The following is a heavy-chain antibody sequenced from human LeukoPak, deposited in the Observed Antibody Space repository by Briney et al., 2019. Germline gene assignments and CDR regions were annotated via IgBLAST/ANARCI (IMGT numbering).Heavy chain of an antibody. J-gene: IGHJ3*02. CDR3: ARGTRYCSSTSCPNDAFDI. Sequence: GGSLRLSCAASGFTFSSYSMNWVRQAPGKGLEWVSSISSSSSYIYYADSVKGRFTISRDNAKNSLYLQMNSLRAEDTAVYYCARGTRYCSSTSCPNDAFDIWGQGTMVTVSS. D-gene: IGHD2-2*01. V-gene: IGHV3-21*01. CDR1: GFTFSSYS. CDR2: ISSSSSYI.